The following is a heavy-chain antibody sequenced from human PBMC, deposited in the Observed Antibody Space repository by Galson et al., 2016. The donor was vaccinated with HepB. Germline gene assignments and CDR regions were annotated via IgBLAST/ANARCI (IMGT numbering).Heavy chain of an antibody. CDR2: IYYSGSA. Sequence: SETLSLTCTVSGDSISSYYWSWIRQPPGKGLEWIGYIYYSGSANYSPSLKSRVSISLDTSKNQFSLKLSSVTAAETAVYYCASTSPLLGWELPSDYWGQGILVTVSS. J-gene: IGHJ4*02. D-gene: IGHD1-7*01. V-gene: IGHV4-59*08. CDR1: GDSISSYY. CDR3: ASTSPLLGWELPSDY.